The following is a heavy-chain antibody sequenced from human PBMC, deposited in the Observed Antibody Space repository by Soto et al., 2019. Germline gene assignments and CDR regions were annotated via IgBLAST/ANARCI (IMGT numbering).Heavy chain of an antibody. CDR1: GFTFSSYA. Sequence: GGSLILSCAASGFTFSSYAMSWVRQAPGKGLEWVSAISGSGGSTYYADSVKGRFTISRDNSKNTLYLQMNSLRAEDTAVYYCAKDALRYYXSSGYYLNWFXPWGQGTLVXVSS. CDR2: ISGSGGST. D-gene: IGHD3-22*01. J-gene: IGHJ5*02. CDR3: AKDALRYYXSSGYYLNWFXP. V-gene: IGHV3-23*01.